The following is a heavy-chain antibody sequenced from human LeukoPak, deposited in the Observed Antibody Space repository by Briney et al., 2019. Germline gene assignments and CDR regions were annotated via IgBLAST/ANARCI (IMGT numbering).Heavy chain of an antibody. V-gene: IGHV4-4*02. CDR3: ARGGYYDILTGYYTRYNWFDP. J-gene: IGHJ5*02. CDR2: INHSGST. CDR1: GGSISSSNW. D-gene: IGHD3-9*01. Sequence: PSGTLSLTCAVSGGSISSSNWWSWVRQPPGKGLEWIGEINHSGSTNYNPSLKSRVTVSVDTSKNQFSLKLSSVTAADTAVYYCARGGYYDILTGYYTRYNWFDPWGQGTLVTVSS.